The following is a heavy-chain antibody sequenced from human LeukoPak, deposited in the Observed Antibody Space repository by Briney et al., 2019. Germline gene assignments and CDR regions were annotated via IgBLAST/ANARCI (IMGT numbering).Heavy chain of an antibody. CDR3: CVEGSSSHGGYYYYMDV. CDR2: IKQDGSEK. V-gene: IGHV3-7*01. Sequence: GGSLRLSCAASGFTFSRYWMSWVRQAPGKGLEWVANIKQDGSEKYYVDSVKGRFTISRDSAKNSLYLQMNSLRAEDTAVYYCCVEGSSSHGGYYYYMDVWGKGTTVTVSS. D-gene: IGHD6-6*01. J-gene: IGHJ6*03. CDR1: GFTFSRYW.